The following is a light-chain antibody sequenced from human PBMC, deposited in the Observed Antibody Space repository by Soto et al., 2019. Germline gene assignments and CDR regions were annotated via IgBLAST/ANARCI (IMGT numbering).Light chain of an antibody. Sequence: EVVLTQSPATLSLSPGERATLSCGASQPVSNNYLAWYQQKPGLAPRLLIFDASSRATGVPDRFSGSGSGTDFTLTISRVELEDFAVYFCQQYGSSPQTFGQGTKV. CDR1: QPVSNNY. CDR3: QQYGSSPQT. CDR2: DAS. V-gene: IGKV3D-20*01. J-gene: IGKJ1*01.